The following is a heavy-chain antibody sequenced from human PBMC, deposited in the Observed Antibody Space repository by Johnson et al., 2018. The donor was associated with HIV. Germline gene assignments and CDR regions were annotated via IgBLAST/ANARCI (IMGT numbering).Heavy chain of an antibody. J-gene: IGHJ3*02. Sequence: VQLVESGGGLVQAGGSLRLSCSASGVSISRYAMNWVRQAPGKGLEWVSGISSSGGRTYYADPVKGRFTIARDNSKNTMFVQMNSLRVEDSAVYYCAKGDFYDSSGYFYAFDIWGQGTMVTVSS. V-gene: IGHV3-23*04. CDR3: AKGDFYDSSGYFYAFDI. CDR2: ISSSGGRT. CDR1: GVSISRYA. D-gene: IGHD3-22*01.